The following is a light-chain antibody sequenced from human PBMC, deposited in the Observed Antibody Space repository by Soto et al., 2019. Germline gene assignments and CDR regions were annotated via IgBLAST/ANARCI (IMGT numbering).Light chain of an antibody. CDR1: QNIGNW. V-gene: IGKV1-5*01. Sequence: DIPMTQSPSTLSASVGARVTITCRASQNIGNWLAWYQQKPGKTPDLLIYDASSLESGVPLRFSGSGSGTEFTLTISSLQTDDSATYYCQQYNDEPWTFGQGTKVEIK. J-gene: IGKJ1*01. CDR3: QQYNDEPWT. CDR2: DAS.